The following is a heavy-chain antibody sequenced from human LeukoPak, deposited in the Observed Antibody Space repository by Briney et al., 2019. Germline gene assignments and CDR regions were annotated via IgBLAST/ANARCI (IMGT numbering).Heavy chain of an antibody. D-gene: IGHD1-26*01. J-gene: IGHJ4*02. Sequence: SVTVSCKASGGTFSSYAISWVRQAPGQGLEWMGGIITIFGTANYAQKFQGRVTITADESTSTAYMELSSLRSEDTAVYYCASGPGTPKGIDYWGQGTLVTVSS. V-gene: IGHV1-69*13. CDR1: GGTFSSYA. CDR2: IITIFGTA. CDR3: ASGPGTPKGIDY.